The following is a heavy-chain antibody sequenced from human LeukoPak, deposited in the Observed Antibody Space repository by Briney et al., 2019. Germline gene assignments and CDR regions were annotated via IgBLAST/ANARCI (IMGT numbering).Heavy chain of an antibody. CDR2: IGSNGGDT. D-gene: IGHD4-17*01. CDR3: ARAYGDLGY. V-gene: IGHV3-23*01. J-gene: IGHJ4*02. CDR1: GFAFSSYA. Sequence: GGSLRLSCAASGFAFSSYAMSWVRQAPGKGLEGGSTIGSNGGDTNSADSVKRRFPISRHNSKNTLYLQMTPLRAEDTAVYYCARAYGDLGYWGQGTLVTVSS.